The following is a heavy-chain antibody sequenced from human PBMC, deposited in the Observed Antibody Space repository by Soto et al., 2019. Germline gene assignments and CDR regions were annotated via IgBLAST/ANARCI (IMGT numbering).Heavy chain of an antibody. CDR3: ARDILTGSATFDY. V-gene: IGHV1-46*03. D-gene: IGHD3-9*01. CDR1: GYTFTSYC. J-gene: IGHJ4*02. Sequence: GASAKASCKASGYTFTSYCIHWVQQAPGQGLEEMGIINPSGGSTSYAQKFQGRVTMTRDTSTSTVYMELSSLRSEDTAVYYCARDILTGSATFDYWGQGTLVTVSS. CDR2: INPSGGST.